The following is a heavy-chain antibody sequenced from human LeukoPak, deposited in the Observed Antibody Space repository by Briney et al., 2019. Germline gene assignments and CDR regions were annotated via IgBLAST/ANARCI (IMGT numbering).Heavy chain of an antibody. D-gene: IGHD3-10*01. CDR1: GFTFSSYA. CDR2: ISYDGSNK. CDR3: ARDGGSGSYYSPGSF. V-gene: IGHV3-30*04. Sequence: PGGSLRLSCAASGFTFSSYAMHWVRQAPGKGLEWVAVISYDGSNKYYADSVKGRFTISRDNSKNTLYLQMNSLRAEDTAVYYCARDGGSGSYYSPGSFWGQGTLVTVSS. J-gene: IGHJ4*02.